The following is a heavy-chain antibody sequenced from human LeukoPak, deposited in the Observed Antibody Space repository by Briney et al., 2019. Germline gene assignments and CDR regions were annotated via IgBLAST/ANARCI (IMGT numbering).Heavy chain of an antibody. CDR3: ARRRYYDGSGYLE. D-gene: IGHD3-22*01. CDR1: GDSVSRIGSY. J-gene: IGHJ1*01. V-gene: IGHV4-39*01. Sequence: SESLSLTCSVSGDSVSRIGSYWDWIRQPPGKGLGWIGTIYYSGTTYYSPSLKSRVTMSVDPSNNQFSLNLRSVTAADRALYYCARRRYYDGSGYLEWGQGTLLSVSS. CDR2: IYYSGTT.